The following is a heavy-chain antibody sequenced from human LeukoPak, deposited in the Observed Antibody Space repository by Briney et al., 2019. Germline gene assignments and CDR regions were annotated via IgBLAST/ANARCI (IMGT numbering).Heavy chain of an antibody. CDR3: ARELWSGYSL. CDR1: GGSISSYY. Sequence: SQTLSLTCTVSGGSISSYYWSWIRQPPGKGLEWIGYIYYSGSTNYNPSLKSRVTISVDTSKNQFSLKLSSVTAADTAVYYCARELWSGYSLWGQGTLVTVSS. J-gene: IGHJ4*02. CDR2: IYYSGST. D-gene: IGHD3-3*01. V-gene: IGHV4-59*01.